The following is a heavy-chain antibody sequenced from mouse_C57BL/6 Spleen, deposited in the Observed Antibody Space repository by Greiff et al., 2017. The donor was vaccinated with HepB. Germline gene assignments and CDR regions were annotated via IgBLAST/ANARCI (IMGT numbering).Heavy chain of an antibody. D-gene: IGHD4-1*01. CDR3: VSDGGGSWDAWFAY. V-gene: IGHV10-3*01. Sequence: VQLKESGGGLVQPKGSLKLSCAASGFTFNTYAMHWVRQAPGKGLEWVARIRSKSSNYATYYADSVKDRFTTSRDDSQSMLYLQMNNLKTEDTALYYCVSDGGGSWDAWFAYWGQGTLVTVSA. CDR1: GFTFNTYA. CDR2: IRSKSSNYAT. J-gene: IGHJ3*01.